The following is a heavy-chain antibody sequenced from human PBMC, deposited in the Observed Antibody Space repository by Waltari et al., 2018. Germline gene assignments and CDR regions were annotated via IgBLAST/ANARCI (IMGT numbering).Heavy chain of an antibody. CDR3: ARVQGWPTIPDY. D-gene: IGHD2-15*01. J-gene: IGHJ4*02. V-gene: IGHV3-53*01. Sequence: EVQLVESGGGLIQPGGSLRLSCAATGFTVSSDYMSWVRQAPGKGLEWISVIHSGGTTYYPDSVKGRFTISRDNSKNTLYLQMNSLRAEDTAVYYCARVQGWPTIPDYWGQGTLVTVSS. CDR1: GFTVSSDY. CDR2: IHSGGTT.